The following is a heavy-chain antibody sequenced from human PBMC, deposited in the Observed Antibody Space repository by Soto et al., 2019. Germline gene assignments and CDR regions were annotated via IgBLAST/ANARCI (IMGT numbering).Heavy chain of an antibody. J-gene: IGHJ6*01. D-gene: IGHD3-10*01. CDR1: SGPSKSHN. CDR3: WSTGIGFLHGLVDV. CDR2: VYDTWST. Sequence: QVQVQQSGPGLVKPSETLSLTCTVSSGPSKSHNWGWIRQPPGRGLEWIGYVYDTWSTSYNPSLKSRVTVSADTSTNRISLTLRFVTAADTAVYYCWSTGIGFLHGLVDVWGQGTTGIVSS. V-gene: IGHV4-59*08.